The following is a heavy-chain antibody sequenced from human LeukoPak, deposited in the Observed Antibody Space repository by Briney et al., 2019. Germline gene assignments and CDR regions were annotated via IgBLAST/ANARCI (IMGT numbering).Heavy chain of an antibody. Sequence: ASVKVSCKASGYTFTNYHIAWVRQAPGQGLEWMGWVSTNDGNTVYAQRLQGRVTMTTDTSTSVAYMELRSLTSDDTAVYYCTRAPPRITMITYLWGQGTLVTVSS. CDR1: GYTFTNYH. CDR3: TRAPPRITMITYL. CDR2: VSTNDGNT. J-gene: IGHJ5*02. D-gene: IGHD3-22*01. V-gene: IGHV1-18*01.